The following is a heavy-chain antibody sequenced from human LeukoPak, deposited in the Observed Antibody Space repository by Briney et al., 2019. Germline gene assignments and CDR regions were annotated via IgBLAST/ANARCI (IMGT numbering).Heavy chain of an antibody. CDR1: GFTFSSYG. CDR2: ISYDGSNK. CDR3: AVQDELAPFDY. D-gene: IGHD6-6*01. Sequence: GRSLRLSCAASGFTFSSYGMHWVRQAPGKGLEWVAVISYDGSNKYYADSVKGRFTISRDNSKNTLYLQMNSLRAEDTAVYYCAVQDELAPFDYWGQGTLVTVSS. V-gene: IGHV3-30*03. J-gene: IGHJ4*02.